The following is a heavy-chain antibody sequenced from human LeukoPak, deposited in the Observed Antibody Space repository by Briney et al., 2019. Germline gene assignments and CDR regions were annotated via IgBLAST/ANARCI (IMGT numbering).Heavy chain of an antibody. J-gene: IGHJ6*03. V-gene: IGHV1-18*01. CDR3: ARAPVQTTVVTPYYYYYMDV. Sequence: ASVKVSCKASGYTFTSYGISWVRQAPGQGLEWMGCISAYNGNTNYAQKLQGRVTMTTDTSTSTAYMELRSLGSDDTAVYYCARAPVQTTVVTPYYYYYMDVWGKGTTVTVSS. CDR2: ISAYNGNT. D-gene: IGHD4-23*01. CDR1: GYTFTSYG.